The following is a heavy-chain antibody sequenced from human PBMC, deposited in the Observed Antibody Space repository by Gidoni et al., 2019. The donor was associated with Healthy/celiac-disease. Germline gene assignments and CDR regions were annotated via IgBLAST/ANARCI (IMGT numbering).Heavy chain of an antibody. D-gene: IGHD6-19*01. J-gene: IGHJ4*02. CDR1: GGSFSGYY. CDR3: ARESPDSSGSEPPTYYFDY. Sequence: QVQLQQWGAGLLKPSETLSLTCAVYGGSFSGYYWSWIRQPPGKGLEWIGEINHSGSTNYNPSLKSRVTISVDTSKNQFSLKLSSVTAADTAVYYCARESPDSSGSEPPTYYFDYWGQGTLVTVSS. V-gene: IGHV4-34*01. CDR2: INHSGST.